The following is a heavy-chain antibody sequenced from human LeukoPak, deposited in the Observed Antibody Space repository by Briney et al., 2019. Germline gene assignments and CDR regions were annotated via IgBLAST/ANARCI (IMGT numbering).Heavy chain of an antibody. CDR1: GGSISSGSYY. J-gene: IGHJ3*02. D-gene: IGHD3-16*01. V-gene: IGHV4-61*02. CDR2: IYTSGST. CDR3: ARGEAPRLGAFDI. Sequence: SETLSLTCTVSGGSISSGSYYWSWIRQPAGKGLEWIVRIYTSGSTNYNPSLKSRVTISVDTSKNQFSLKLSSVTAADTAVYYCARGEAPRLGAFDIWGQGTLVTVSS.